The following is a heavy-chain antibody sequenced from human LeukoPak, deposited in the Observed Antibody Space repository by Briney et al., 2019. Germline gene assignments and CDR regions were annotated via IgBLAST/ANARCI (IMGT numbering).Heavy chain of an antibody. CDR2: IKQDGSEK. V-gene: IGHV3-7*02. CDR3: ARVVIAANPDAFDI. J-gene: IGHJ3*02. CDR1: GFPFSNYW. D-gene: IGHD2-15*01. Sequence: GGSLRLSCLGSGFPFSNYWMSWVRQTPGKGLEWVANIKQDGSEKYYVDSVKGRFTISRDNAKNSLYLQMNSLRDEDTAVYYCARVVIAANPDAFDIWGQGTMVTVSS.